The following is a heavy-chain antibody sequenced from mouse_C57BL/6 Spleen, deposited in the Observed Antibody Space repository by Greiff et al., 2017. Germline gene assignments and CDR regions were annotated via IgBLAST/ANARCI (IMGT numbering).Heavy chain of an antibody. V-gene: IGHV1-69*01. CDR2: IDPSDSYT. CDR1: GYTFTSYW. CDR3: ARRWERAWFAY. Sequence: VQLQQPGAELVMPGASVKLSCKVSGYTFTSYWMHWVKQRPGQGLEWIGEIDPSDSYTNYNQKFKGKSTLTVDKSSSLAYMQLSSLTSEDSAVYYCARRWERAWFAYWCQGTLVTVSA. J-gene: IGHJ3*01. D-gene: IGHD4-1*01.